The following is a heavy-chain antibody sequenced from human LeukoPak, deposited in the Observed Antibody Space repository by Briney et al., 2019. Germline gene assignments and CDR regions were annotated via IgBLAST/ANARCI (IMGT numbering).Heavy chain of an antibody. J-gene: IGHJ4*02. CDR2: IRSSSSYI. V-gene: IGHV3-21*03. D-gene: IGHD3-10*01. CDR1: GFTFSTYS. CDR3: GRGFGGGECFEY. Sequence: PGGSLRLSCAASGFTFSTYSMNWVRQAPGKGLEWVSSIRSSSSYIYYADSVKGRFTISTDNAKNSLYLQMNSLRAEDTAVYYWGRGFGGGECFEYWGQGTLVTVSS.